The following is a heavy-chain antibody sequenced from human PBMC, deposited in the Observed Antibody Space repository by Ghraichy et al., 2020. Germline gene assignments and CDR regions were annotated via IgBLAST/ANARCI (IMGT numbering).Heavy chain of an antibody. CDR1: GGSISSTNW. Sequence: ESLNISCAVSGGSISSTNWWSWVRQTPGKGLEWIGEIYHVGYTNYNPSLKSRVTISLDNSKNQFSLKLTSVTAADTAVYYCARHIDGADKTAFDIWGQGTMVTVSS. V-gene: IGHV4-4*02. D-gene: IGHD5-12*01. CDR3: ARHIDGADKTAFDI. J-gene: IGHJ3*02. CDR2: IYHVGYT.